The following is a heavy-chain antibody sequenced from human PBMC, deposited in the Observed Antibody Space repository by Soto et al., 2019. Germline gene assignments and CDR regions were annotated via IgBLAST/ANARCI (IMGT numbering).Heavy chain of an antibody. Sequence: SETLSLTCTVSGGSVSTTSYYWGWIRQPPGKGLEWIGSVSYRGNTYYSPSFKSRVTMSVDVSKNHFSLNLSSVTAADTAVYYCARIDSSGGLDSWGQGTMVTVSS. CDR1: GGSVSTTSYY. CDR3: ARIDSSGGLDS. J-gene: IGHJ3*01. V-gene: IGHV4-39*02. CDR2: VSYRGNT. D-gene: IGHD3-22*01.